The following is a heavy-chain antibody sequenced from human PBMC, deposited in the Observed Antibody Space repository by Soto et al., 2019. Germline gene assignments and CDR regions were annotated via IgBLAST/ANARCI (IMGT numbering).Heavy chain of an antibody. CDR1: GAYITSTY. Sequence: PSETLSHTYSVSGAYITSTYWSWIRQSPGKGLEWIGYIFYSGTTNYNPSLTNRVPISVDTSKNQLSLNLTSVTAADTAVYYCAKPPFRWTLGTVLHYFDSWGQGTLVTVSS. D-gene: IGHD7-27*01. CDR2: IFYSGTT. J-gene: IGHJ4*02. CDR3: AKPPFRWTLGTVLHYFDS. V-gene: IGHV4-59*01.